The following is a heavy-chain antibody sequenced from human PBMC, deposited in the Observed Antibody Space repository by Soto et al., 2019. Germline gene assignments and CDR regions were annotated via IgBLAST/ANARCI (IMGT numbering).Heavy chain of an antibody. CDR2: IDPSDSYT. V-gene: IGHV5-10-1*01. Sequence: GESLKISCKGSGYSFTSYWISWVRQMPGKGLEWMGRIDPSDSYTNYSPSFQGHVTISAGKSISTAYLQWSSLKASDTAMYYCASPDIVATIRDQYYYYYYGMDVWGQGTTVTVSS. D-gene: IGHD5-12*01. J-gene: IGHJ6*02. CDR1: GYSFTSYW. CDR3: ASPDIVATIRDQYYYYYYGMDV.